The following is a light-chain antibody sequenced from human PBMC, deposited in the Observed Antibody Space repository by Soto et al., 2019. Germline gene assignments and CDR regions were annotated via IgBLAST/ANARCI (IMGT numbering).Light chain of an antibody. V-gene: IGKV3-15*01. CDR2: GAS. CDR3: QQYNNWFT. CDR1: QSVSSN. J-gene: IGKJ3*01. Sequence: EIVMTQSPATLSVSPGERATLSCMASQSVSSNLAWYQQKPGQAPRLLIYGASTRATGTPARVSGSGSGTEFTLTISSLQSEDFAVYYCQQYNNWFTFGPGTKVDIK.